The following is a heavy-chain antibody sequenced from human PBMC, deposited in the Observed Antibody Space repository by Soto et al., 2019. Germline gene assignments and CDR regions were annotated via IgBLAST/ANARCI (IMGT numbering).Heavy chain of an antibody. CDR1: GYTFTTHA. D-gene: IGHD1-1*01. J-gene: IGHJ6*02. V-gene: IGHV1-3*01. CDR2: INGGTGQT. CDR3: ARRKGMEDNSCYCGLDI. Sequence: ASVKVSCKASGYTFTTHAMHWVRQAPGQSLEWMGWINGGTGQTKHSQRFQGRVNITRDTSASTAYMELSSLRSEDTAAYYCARRKGMEDNSCYCGLDIWGQGTTVTVSS.